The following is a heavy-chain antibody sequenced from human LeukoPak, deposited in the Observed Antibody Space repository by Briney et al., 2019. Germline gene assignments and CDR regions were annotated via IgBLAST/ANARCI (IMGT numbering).Heavy chain of an antibody. CDR1: GFIFSNYE. CDR3: ARDYSVSSGLLSGAFDI. V-gene: IGHV3-48*03. J-gene: IGHJ3*02. Sequence: PGGSLRLSCAASGFIFSNYEMNWVRQAPGKGLEWVSYMDGSGTTTYYADSVKGRFIISRDNAKNSLFLQMSSLRAEDTAVYYCARDYSVSSGLLSGAFDIWGQGTMVTVSS. D-gene: IGHD3-22*01. CDR2: MDGSGTTT.